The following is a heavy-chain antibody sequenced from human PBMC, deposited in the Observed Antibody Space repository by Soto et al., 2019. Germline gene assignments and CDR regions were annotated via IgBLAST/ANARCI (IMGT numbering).Heavy chain of an antibody. CDR3: ARDPQDHGETAGGY. D-gene: IGHD4-17*01. CDR1: GGTFSSYT. CDR2: IIPILGIA. J-gene: IGHJ4*02. Sequence: QVQLVQSGAEVKKPGSSVKVSCKASGGTFSSYTISWVRQAPGQGLEWMGRIIPILGIANYAQKFQGRVTITADKPARTAYKELSSLRSEDTAVYYCARDPQDHGETAGGYWGQGTLVTVSS. V-gene: IGHV1-69*08.